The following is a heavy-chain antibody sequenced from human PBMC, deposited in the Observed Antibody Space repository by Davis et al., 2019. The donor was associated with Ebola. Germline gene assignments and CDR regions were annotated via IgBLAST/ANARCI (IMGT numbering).Heavy chain of an antibody. J-gene: IGHJ4*02. CDR1: GGSFRDYY. CDR2: INRDGNT. D-gene: IGHD3-3*01. V-gene: IGHV4-34*01. Sequence: PSETLSLTCAVYGGSFRDYYWTWIRQPPGKGLEWIGEINRDGNTNYNPSLKSRVTISVDTSKNQFSLKVTSVTAADTAVYYCARASYYDFVRRDYWGQGTLVTVSS. CDR3: ARASYYDFVRRDY.